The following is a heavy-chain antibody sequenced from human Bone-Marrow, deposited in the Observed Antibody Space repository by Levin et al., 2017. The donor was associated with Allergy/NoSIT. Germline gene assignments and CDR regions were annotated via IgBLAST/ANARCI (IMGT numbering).Heavy chain of an antibody. CDR3: ARSLRFLEWFEL. V-gene: IGHV1-2*02. CDR1: GYNFKSYY. D-gene: IGHD3-3*01. Sequence: ASVKVSCKATGYNFKSYYVYWVRQAPGQGLEWMAWINPNSGVTKYAQKFQGRVNMTRDTSISTAYLELNRLRSDDTAVYFCARSLRFLEWFELWGQGTLVTVSS. J-gene: IGHJ5*02. CDR2: INPNSGVT.